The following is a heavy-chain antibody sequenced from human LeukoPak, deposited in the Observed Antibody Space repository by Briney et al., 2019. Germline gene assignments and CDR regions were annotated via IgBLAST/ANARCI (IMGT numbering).Heavy chain of an antibody. CDR2: TYYRSKWYN. V-gene: IGHV6-1*01. J-gene: IGHJ3*02. CDR3: ARENWGSYGPHAFDI. Sequence: SQTLSLTCVISGDSVSSDSVAWNWIRQSPSRGLEWLGRTYYRSKWYNDYAVSVKSRITINPDTSKNQFSLQLNSVTPEDTAVYYCARENWGSYGPHAFDIWGQGTMVTVSS. D-gene: IGHD1-26*01. CDR1: GDSVSSDSVA.